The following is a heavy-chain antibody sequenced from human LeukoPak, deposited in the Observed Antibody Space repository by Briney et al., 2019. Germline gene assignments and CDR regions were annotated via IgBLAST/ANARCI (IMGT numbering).Heavy chain of an antibody. J-gene: IGHJ4*02. V-gene: IGHV3-53*01. CDR1: GFTFSSYA. CDR3: ARDSYYDSSGYPDY. CDR2: IYSGGST. Sequence: GGSLRLSCAASGFTFSSYAMSWVRQAPGRGLEWVSVIYSGGSTYYADSVKGRFTISRDNSKNTLYLQMNSLRAEDTAVYYCARDSYYDSSGYPDYWGQGTLVTVSS. D-gene: IGHD3-22*01.